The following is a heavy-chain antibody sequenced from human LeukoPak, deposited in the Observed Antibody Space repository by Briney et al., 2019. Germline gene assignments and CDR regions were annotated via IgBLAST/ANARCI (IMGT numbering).Heavy chain of an antibody. D-gene: IGHD3-10*01. Sequence: GGSLRLSCAASGFSFRSFWMPWVRQAPGEGLLWVSRTTEYVSTPNYATSVKDRSSNSRDNAKNTLSLQMNSLRADDSAVYYYARDVAGPGSLWGPGTRVTVSS. CDR1: GFSFRSFW. CDR3: ARDVAGPGSL. V-gene: IGHV3-74*01. J-gene: IGHJ4*02. CDR2: TTEYVSTP.